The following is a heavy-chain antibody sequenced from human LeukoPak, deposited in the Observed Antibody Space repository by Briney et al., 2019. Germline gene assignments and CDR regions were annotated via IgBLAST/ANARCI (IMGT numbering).Heavy chain of an antibody. D-gene: IGHD2-2*01. CDR2: IYYSGST. J-gene: IGHJ4*02. CDR1: GGSISSYY. V-gene: IGHV4-59*01. Sequence: SETLSLTCTVSGGSISSYYWSWIRQPPGKGLEWIGYIYYSGSTNYNPSLKSRVTISVDTSKNQFSLKLSSVTAADTAVDYCARAYCSSTSCYVYFDYWGQGTLVTVSS. CDR3: ARAYCSSTSCYVYFDY.